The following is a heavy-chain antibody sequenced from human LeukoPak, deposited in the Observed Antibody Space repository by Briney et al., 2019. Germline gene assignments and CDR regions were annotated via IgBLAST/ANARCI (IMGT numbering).Heavy chain of an antibody. J-gene: IGHJ3*02. Sequence: SETLSLTCAVYGGSFSGYYWSWIRQPPGKGLEWIGEINHSGSTNYNPSLKSRVTISVDTSKNQFSLKLSSVTAADTAVYYCASRPRITMVRGAKGAFDIWGQGTMVTVSS. D-gene: IGHD3-10*01. V-gene: IGHV4-34*01. CDR3: ASRPRITMVRGAKGAFDI. CDR1: GGSFSGYY. CDR2: INHSGST.